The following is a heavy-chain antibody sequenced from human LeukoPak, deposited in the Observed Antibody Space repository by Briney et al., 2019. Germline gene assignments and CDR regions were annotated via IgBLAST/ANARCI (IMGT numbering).Heavy chain of an antibody. D-gene: IGHD1-26*01. CDR1: GFTFRSYG. CDR2: IRYDGSSK. V-gene: IGHV3-30*02. CDR3: AKDKEWELRGVSYSDY. Sequence: GGSLRLSCAASGFTFRSYGVHWVRQAPDKGLEWVAFIRYDGSSKYYADSVKGRFTISRDNSKNTLYLQMNSLRAEDTAVYYCAKDKEWELRGVSYSDYWGQGTLATVSS. J-gene: IGHJ4*02.